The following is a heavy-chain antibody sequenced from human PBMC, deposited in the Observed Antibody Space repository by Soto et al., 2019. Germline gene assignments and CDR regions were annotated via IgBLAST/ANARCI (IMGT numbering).Heavy chain of an antibody. CDR1: GFTFSSYG. J-gene: IGHJ6*02. V-gene: IGHV3-30*18. CDR3: AKDPITRCLDRYYYSGMDV. CDR2: ISYDGSNK. Sequence: GGSLRLSCAAFGFTFSSYGMHWVRQAPGKGLEWVAVISYDGSNKYYADSVKGRFTISRDNSKNTLYLQMNSLRAEDTAVYYCAKDPITRCLDRYYYSGMDVWGQGTTVTVS. D-gene: IGHD4-17*01.